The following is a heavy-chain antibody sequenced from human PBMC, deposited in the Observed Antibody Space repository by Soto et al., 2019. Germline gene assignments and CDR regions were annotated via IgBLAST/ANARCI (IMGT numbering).Heavy chain of an antibody. CDR1: GGSISSSNW. Sequence: SETLSLTCVVSGGSISSSNWWSWVRQPPGKGLEWIGEIYRTGSTNYNPSLKSRVTISLDKSENQFSLKVTSLTAADTAVYYCASRDPGTSVDYWGQGTLVTVSS. CDR3: ASRDPGTSVDY. V-gene: IGHV4-4*02. D-gene: IGHD1-7*01. CDR2: IYRTGST. J-gene: IGHJ4*02.